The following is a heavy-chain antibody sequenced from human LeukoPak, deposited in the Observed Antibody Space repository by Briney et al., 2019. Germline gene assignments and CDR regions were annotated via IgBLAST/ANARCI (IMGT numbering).Heavy chain of an antibody. CDR2: IKQDGSEE. V-gene: IGHV3-7*05. CDR1: GFTFSSYW. D-gene: IGHD6-6*01. CDR3: ARDPYSSTWSYGMDV. J-gene: IGHJ6*02. Sequence: GGSLRLSCAASGFTFSSYWMSWVRQAPGKGLEWVANIKQDGSEEVYVDSVKGRFTISRGNAKNSLFLQMNTLRAEDTAVYYCARDPYSSTWSYGMDVWGQGTTVTVSS.